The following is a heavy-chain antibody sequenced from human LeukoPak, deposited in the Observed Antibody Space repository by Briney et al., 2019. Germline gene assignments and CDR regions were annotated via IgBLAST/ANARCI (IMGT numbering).Heavy chain of an antibody. D-gene: IGHD3-10*01. V-gene: IGHV4-34*01. CDR2: INHSGST. CDR3: AREGTLYGSGSYYNGRWFDP. CDR1: GGSFSGYY. Sequence: SETLSLTCAVYGGSFSGYYWSWIRQPSGKGPEWIGEINHSGSTNYNPSLKSRATISVDTSKNQFSLKLSSVTAADTAVYYCAREGTLYGSGSYYNGRWFDPWGQGTLVTVSS. J-gene: IGHJ5*02.